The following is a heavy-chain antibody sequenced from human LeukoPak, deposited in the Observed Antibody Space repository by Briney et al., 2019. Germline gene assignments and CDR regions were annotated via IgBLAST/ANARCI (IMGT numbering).Heavy chain of an antibody. CDR3: ARSWSSGYWFPATASFDY. Sequence: AGGSLRLSCAASGFTFSSYWMSWVRQAPGKGLEWVANINQDGSEKYYVDSVKGRFTISRDNAKNSLYLQMNSLRAEDTAVYYCARSWSSGYWFPATASFDYWGQGTLVTVSS. CDR1: GFTFSSYW. CDR2: INQDGSEK. D-gene: IGHD3-22*01. J-gene: IGHJ4*02. V-gene: IGHV3-7*01.